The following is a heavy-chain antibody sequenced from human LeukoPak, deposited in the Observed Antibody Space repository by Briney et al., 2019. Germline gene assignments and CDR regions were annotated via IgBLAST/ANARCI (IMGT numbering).Heavy chain of an antibody. CDR1: GYTFIAYY. D-gene: IGHD6-13*01. CDR3: ARTSAGAAAGEFDY. J-gene: IGHJ4*02. CDR2: INPNSGGT. Sequence: ASVTVSCKASGYTFIAYYIHWVRQAPGQGLEWMGWINPNSGGTNYAQKFQGRVTMISDTSISTAYMDLSRLTSDDAALYYCARTSAGAAAGEFDYWGQGTLVTVSS. V-gene: IGHV1-2*02.